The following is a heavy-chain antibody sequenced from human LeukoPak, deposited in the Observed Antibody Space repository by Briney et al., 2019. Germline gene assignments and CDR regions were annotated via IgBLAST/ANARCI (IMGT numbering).Heavy chain of an antibody. V-gene: IGHV3-23*01. CDR3: AKWGDYDILTGYYDSDY. CDR2: ITGSGGTT. CDR1: GFTFNNYA. J-gene: IGHJ4*02. Sequence: PGASLRLSCAASGFTFNNYAMSWVRQAPGKGLEWVSAITGSGGTTLYADSVKGRFTISRENSKNTLYLQMNSLRAEDTAVYYCAKWGDYDILTGYYDSDYGGQGTPVTVSS. D-gene: IGHD3-9*01.